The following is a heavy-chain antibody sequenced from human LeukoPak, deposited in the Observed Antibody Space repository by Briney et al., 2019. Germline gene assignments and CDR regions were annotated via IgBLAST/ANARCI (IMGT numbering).Heavy chain of an antibody. Sequence: PSETLSLTCAVSGGSISSGGYSWSWLRQPPGKGLEWIGYIYYSGSTNYNPSLKSRVTISVDTSKNQFSLKLSSVTAADTAVYYCARVGPGTMIDYWGQGTLVTVSS. CDR2: IYYSGST. CDR1: GGSISSGGYS. J-gene: IGHJ4*02. D-gene: IGHD3-22*01. V-gene: IGHV4-61*08. CDR3: ARVGPGTMIDY.